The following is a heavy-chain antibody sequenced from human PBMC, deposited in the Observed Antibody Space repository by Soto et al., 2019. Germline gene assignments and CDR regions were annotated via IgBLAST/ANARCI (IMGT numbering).Heavy chain of an antibody. Sequence: ASVKVSSKASGYTSISYGISWVRQAPGQGLEWKGRISPYNDDTTNSQKIQGRVSLTTDNSTRTAYMQMRSLRSDETPIYFCARYGFYAGLAVHSYGNVQPGYSCMDVWGQGTMVTVSS. CDR1: GYTSISYG. D-gene: IGHD5-18*01. J-gene: IGHJ6*02. CDR3: ARYGFYAGLAVHSYGNVQPGYSCMDV. CDR2: ISPYNDDT. V-gene: IGHV1-18*01.